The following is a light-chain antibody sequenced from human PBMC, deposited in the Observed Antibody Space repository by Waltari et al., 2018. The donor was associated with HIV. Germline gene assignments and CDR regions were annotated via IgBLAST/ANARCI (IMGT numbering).Light chain of an antibody. Sequence: QSVLTQPPSASGTPGQRVTISCSGSISNIGRNTVNWYQQLPGTAPKLLIYTTNQRPSGVPDRFSRSKSGASASLAISGLQSDDEADYYCATWDDSLNGPVFGGGTKLTVL. V-gene: IGLV1-44*01. CDR3: ATWDDSLNGPV. CDR1: ISNIGRNT. CDR2: TTN. J-gene: IGLJ3*02.